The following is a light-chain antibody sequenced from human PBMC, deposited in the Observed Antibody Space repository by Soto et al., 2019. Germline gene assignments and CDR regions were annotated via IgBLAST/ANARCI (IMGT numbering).Light chain of an antibody. J-gene: IGLJ3*02. Sequence: QSALTQPASVSVSPGQSITISGTGTSSDVVTYNFVSWYQHHPGKAPKLMIYEVSSRPSGVSNRFSGSKSGNTASLTISGLQAEDEADYYCSSYSSTSTPWVFGGGTKLTIL. CDR1: SSDVVTYNF. CDR3: SSYSSTSTPWV. V-gene: IGLV2-14*01. CDR2: EVS.